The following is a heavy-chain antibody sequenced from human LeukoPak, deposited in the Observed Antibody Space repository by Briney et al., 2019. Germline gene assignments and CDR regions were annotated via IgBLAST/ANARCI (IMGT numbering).Heavy chain of an antibody. Sequence: SVKVSCKASGGTFSSYAISWVRQAPGQGLEWMGGIIPIFGTANYAQKFQGRVTITTDESTSTAYMELSSLRSEDTAVYYCARGRRSVSRIAAAGTHEVDYYYMDVWGKGTTVTVSS. J-gene: IGHJ6*03. CDR2: IIPIFGTA. D-gene: IGHD6-13*01. V-gene: IGHV1-69*05. CDR3: ARGRRSVSRIAAAGTHEVDYYYMDV. CDR1: GGTFSSYA.